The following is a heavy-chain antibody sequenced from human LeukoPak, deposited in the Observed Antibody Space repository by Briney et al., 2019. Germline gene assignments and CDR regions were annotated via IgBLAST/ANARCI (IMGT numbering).Heavy chain of an antibody. V-gene: IGHV5-51*01. CDR2: IYPGDSDT. CDR1: GYSFTSYW. J-gene: IGHJ4*02. CDR3: ARLYEGYYYDSSGYAYFDY. Sequence: GESLKISCKGSGYSFTSYWIGWVRQMPGKGLECMGIIYPGDSDTRYSPSFQGQVTISADKSISTAYLQWSSLKASDTAMYYCARLYEGYYYDSSGYAYFDYWGQGTLVTVSS. D-gene: IGHD3-22*01.